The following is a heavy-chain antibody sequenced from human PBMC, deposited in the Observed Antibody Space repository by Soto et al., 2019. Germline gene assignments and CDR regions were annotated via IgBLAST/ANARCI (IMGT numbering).Heavy chain of an antibody. V-gene: IGHV1-18*01. CDR1: GYTFTSYG. Sequence: AASVKVSCKASGYTFTSYGISWVRQAPGQGLEWMGWISAYNGNTNYAQKLQGRVTMTTDTSTSTAYMELRSLRSDDTAVYYCAREGLRSGPLYGMDVWGQGTTVTVSS. J-gene: IGHJ6*02. D-gene: IGHD3-3*01. CDR3: AREGLRSGPLYGMDV. CDR2: ISAYNGNT.